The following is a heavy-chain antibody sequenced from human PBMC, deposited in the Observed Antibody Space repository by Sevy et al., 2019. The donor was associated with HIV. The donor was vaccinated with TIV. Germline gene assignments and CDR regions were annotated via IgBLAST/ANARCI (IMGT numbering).Heavy chain of an antibody. Sequence: SETLSLTCTVSGGSISSYYWSWIRQPPGKGLEWIGYIYYSGNTNYNPSLKSRVTISVDTSKNQFSLKLSSVTAADTAVYYCARGDCSGGSCYSSWFDPWGQGTLVTVSS. CDR2: IYYSGNT. D-gene: IGHD2-15*01. CDR1: GGSISSYY. CDR3: ARGDCSGGSCYSSWFDP. V-gene: IGHV4-59*01. J-gene: IGHJ5*02.